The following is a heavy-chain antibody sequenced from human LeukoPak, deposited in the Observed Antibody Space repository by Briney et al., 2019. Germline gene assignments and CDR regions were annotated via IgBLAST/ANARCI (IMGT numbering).Heavy chain of an antibody. CDR3: AKNLWFGEGRAFDI. Sequence: GGSLRLSCAASGFTFSSYAMSWVRQAPGKGLEWVSAISGSGAGTYYADSVKGRFTISRDNSKNTLYLQMNSLRAEDTAVYYCAKNLWFGEGRAFDIWGQGTMVTVSS. D-gene: IGHD3-10*01. J-gene: IGHJ3*02. CDR2: ISGSGAGT. CDR1: GFTFSSYA. V-gene: IGHV3-23*01.